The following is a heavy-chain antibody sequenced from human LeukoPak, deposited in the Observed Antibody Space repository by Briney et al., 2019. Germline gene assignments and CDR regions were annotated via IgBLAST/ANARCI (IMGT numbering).Heavy chain of an antibody. V-gene: IGHV1-58*02. D-gene: IGHD3-10*01. CDR3: AATLLWFGERDDAFDI. J-gene: IGHJ3*02. Sequence: ASVKVSCKASRFTFTSSAMQWVRQARGQRLEWIGWIVVGSGNTNYAQKFQERVTITRDMSTSTAYMELSSLRSEDTAVYYCAATLLWFGERDDAFDIWGQGTMVTVSS. CDR1: RFTFTSSA. CDR2: IVVGSGNT.